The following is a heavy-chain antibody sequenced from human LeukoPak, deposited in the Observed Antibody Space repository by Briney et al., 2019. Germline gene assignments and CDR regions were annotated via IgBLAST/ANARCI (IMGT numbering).Heavy chain of an antibody. Sequence: GGSLRLSCAASGFAFSSYWLHWVRQAPGKGLVWVSRVNSDGSSTNYADSVEGRFTVSRDNAKNSLYLQMNSLRAEDTAVYYCARGGDSSGYYSQTWGQGTLVTVSS. V-gene: IGHV3-74*01. J-gene: IGHJ5*02. CDR2: VNSDGSST. CDR1: GFAFSSYW. D-gene: IGHD3-22*01. CDR3: ARGGDSSGYYSQT.